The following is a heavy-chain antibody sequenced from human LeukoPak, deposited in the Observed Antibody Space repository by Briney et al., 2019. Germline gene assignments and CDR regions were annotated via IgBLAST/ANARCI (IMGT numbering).Heavy chain of an antibody. V-gene: IGHV3-21*01. CDR3: ARGGQWLVL. CDR2: ISSSSSYI. D-gene: IGHD6-19*01. J-gene: IGHJ4*02. Sequence: PGGSLRLSCAASGFTFSSYSMNWVRQAPGKGLEWVSSISSSSSYIYHADSVKGRFTISRDNAKNSLYLQMNSLRAEDTAVYYCARGGQWLVLWGQGTLVTVSS. CDR1: GFTFSSYS.